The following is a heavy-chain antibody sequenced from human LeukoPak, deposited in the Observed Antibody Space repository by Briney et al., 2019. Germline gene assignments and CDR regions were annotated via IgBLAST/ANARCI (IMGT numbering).Heavy chain of an antibody. CDR3: ARPQDSSAWYSFDN. J-gene: IGHJ4*02. CDR1: GGFVTSSY. CDR2: IYYSGTS. V-gene: IGHV4-59*08. D-gene: IGHD6-19*01. Sequence: SETVSLTCTVSGGFVTSSYWRWIRQPPGGGLDYIGIIYYSGTSNYHPSLKSRVTMSVDTSKNQASLKLSSVTAADTAVYYCARPQDSSAWYSFDNWGQGTLVTVAS.